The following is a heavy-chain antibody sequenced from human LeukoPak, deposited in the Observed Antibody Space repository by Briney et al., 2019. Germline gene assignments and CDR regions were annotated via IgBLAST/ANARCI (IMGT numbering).Heavy chain of an antibody. CDR3: ARGGYGDYKKY. V-gene: IGHV1-69*05. J-gene: IGHJ4*02. CDR1: GGTFSSYA. CDR2: IIPIFGTA. D-gene: IGHD4-17*01. Sequence: GASVKVSCKASGGTFSSYAISWVRQAPGQGLEWMGGIIPIFGTANYAQKFQGRVTMTRNTSISTAYMELSSLRSEDTAVYYCARGGYGDYKKYWGQGTLVTVSS.